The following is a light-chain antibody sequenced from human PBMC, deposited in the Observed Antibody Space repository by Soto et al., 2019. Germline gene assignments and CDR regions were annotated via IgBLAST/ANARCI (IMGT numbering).Light chain of an antibody. CDR3: SSYAGDNSWV. CDR1: SSDVGGYNY. Sequence: QSVLTQPASVSGSPGQSITISCTGTSSDVGGYNYVSWYQQHPGKAPKLMIYEVSNRPSGVSNRFSGSKSANTASLTISGLQVEDEADYYCSSYAGDNSWVFGGGTK. J-gene: IGLJ3*02. V-gene: IGLV2-14*01. CDR2: EVS.